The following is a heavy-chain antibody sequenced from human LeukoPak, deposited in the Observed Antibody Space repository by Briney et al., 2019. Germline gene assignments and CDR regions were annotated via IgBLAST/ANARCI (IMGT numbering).Heavy chain of an antibody. J-gene: IGHJ4*02. D-gene: IGHD2-15*01. CDR1: GYTFTDSY. CDR3: LRGGTFDY. V-gene: IGHV1-2*02. CDR2: INPNSGAT. Sequence: GASVRVSCKASGYTFTDSYIHWVRQAPGQGLEWMGWINPNSGATNYGQKFQGRVTMTRDTSIRTAYMELSGLKSDDTALYDCLRGGTFDYWGQGILVTVSS.